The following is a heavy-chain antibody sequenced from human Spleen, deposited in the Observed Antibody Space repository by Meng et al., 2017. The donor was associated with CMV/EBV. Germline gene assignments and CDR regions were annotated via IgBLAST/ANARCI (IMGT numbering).Heavy chain of an antibody. J-gene: IGHJ4*02. Sequence: GGSLRLSCAASGFTFSSYDMHWVRQAPGKGLEWVAFIRYDGSNKYYADSVKGRFTISRDNSKNTLYLQMNSLRAEDTAVYYCARGAAAGTRVAVDFDYWGQGTLVTVSS. CDR3: ARGAAAGTRVAVDFDY. CDR2: IRYDGSNK. V-gene: IGHV3-30*02. CDR1: GFTFSSYD. D-gene: IGHD6-13*01.